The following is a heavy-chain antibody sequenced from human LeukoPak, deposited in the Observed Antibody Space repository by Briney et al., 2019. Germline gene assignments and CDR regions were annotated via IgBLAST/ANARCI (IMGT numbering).Heavy chain of an antibody. Sequence: PGGSLRLSCAASGFTFSSYAMSWVRQAPGKGLEWVSAISGSGGSTYYADSVKGRFTISRDNAKNSLYLQVNSLRAEDTAVYYCARSSVDGWFDPWGQGTLVTVSS. J-gene: IGHJ5*02. D-gene: IGHD5/OR15-5a*01. V-gene: IGHV3-23*01. CDR1: GFTFSSYA. CDR2: ISGSGGST. CDR3: ARSSVDGWFDP.